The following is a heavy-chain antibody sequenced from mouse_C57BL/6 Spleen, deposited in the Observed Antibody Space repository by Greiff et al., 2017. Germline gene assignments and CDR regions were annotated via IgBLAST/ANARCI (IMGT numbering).Heavy chain of an antibody. Sequence: EVKLVESEGGLVQPGSSMKLSCTASGFTFSDYYMAWVRQVPEKGLEWVANINYDGSSTYYLDSLKSRFIISRDNAKNILYLQMSSLKSEDTATYYCARGWLRDYFDYWGQGTTLTVSS. D-gene: IGHD2-2*01. CDR2: INYDGSST. V-gene: IGHV5-16*01. CDR3: ARGWLRDYFDY. CDR1: GFTFSDYY. J-gene: IGHJ2*01.